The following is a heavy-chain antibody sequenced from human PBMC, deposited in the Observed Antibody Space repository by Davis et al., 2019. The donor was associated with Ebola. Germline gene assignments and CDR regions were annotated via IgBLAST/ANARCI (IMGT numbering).Heavy chain of an antibody. CDR3: ARSFSSTFVGWFDP. J-gene: IGHJ5*02. CDR2: IIPILGAK. Sequence: SVKVSCKASGGTFSSHAVSWVRQAPGQGLEWMGGIIPILGAKNYAQSFQGRVTITADESTSTAYMELSSLRSEDTAVYYCARSFSSTFVGWFDPWGQGTLVTVSS. D-gene: IGHD6-13*01. V-gene: IGHV1-69*13. CDR1: GGTFSSHA.